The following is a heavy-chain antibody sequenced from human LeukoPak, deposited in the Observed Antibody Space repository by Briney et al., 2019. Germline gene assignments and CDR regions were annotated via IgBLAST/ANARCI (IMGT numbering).Heavy chain of an antibody. Sequence: RGSLRLSCAASGFTFTTFSTHSMNWVRQAPGKGLEWLSYISDTGDTTYYADSLQGRFTISRDDAKNSLYLHMSSLRADDTAIYYCAADGVGVLPGDALDIWGQGTKVTVSS. D-gene: IGHD1-26*01. CDR2: ISDTGDTT. CDR3: AADGVGVLPGDALDI. CDR1: GFTFTTFSTHS. J-gene: IGHJ3*02. V-gene: IGHV3-48*01.